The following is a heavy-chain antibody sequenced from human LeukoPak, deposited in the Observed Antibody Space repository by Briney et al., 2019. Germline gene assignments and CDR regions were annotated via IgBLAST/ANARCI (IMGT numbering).Heavy chain of an antibody. CDR1: GGTFSSYA. V-gene: IGHV1-69*04. D-gene: IGHD2-21*02. Sequence: SVKVSCKASGGTFSSYAISWVRQAPGQGLEWMGRIIPILGIANYAQKFRGRVTITADKSTSTAYMELSSLRSEDTAVYYCARPYCGGDCYSQAFDIWGQGTMVTVSS. CDR2: IIPILGIA. J-gene: IGHJ3*02. CDR3: ARPYCGGDCYSQAFDI.